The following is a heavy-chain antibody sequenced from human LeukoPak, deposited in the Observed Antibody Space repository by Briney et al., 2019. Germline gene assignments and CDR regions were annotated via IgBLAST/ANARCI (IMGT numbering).Heavy chain of an antibody. V-gene: IGHV3-21*04. CDR3: ARVFWRSSSSLGY. CDR1: GFTFSSYS. Sequence: PGGSLRLSCAASGFTFSSYSMNWVRQAPGKGLEWVSSISGTSSYIYYADSVKGRFTISRDNAKNSLYLQMNSLRAEDTAVYYCARVFWRSSSSLGYWGQGTLVTVSS. D-gene: IGHD6-6*01. J-gene: IGHJ4*02. CDR2: ISGTSSYI.